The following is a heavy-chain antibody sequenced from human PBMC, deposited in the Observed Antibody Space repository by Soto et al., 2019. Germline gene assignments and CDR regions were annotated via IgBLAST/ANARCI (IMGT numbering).Heavy chain of an antibody. CDR1: GFTFSSSS. Sequence: EVQLVESGGGMVKPGGSLSLSCVVSGFTFSSSSMHWVRQAPGKGLEWVSSISSSSIYTYYADSVKGRFTISRDNAKNSVYLQMNSLRAEDTAVYYCARDFKESQYYYYCMDVWGKGTTVTVSS. D-gene: IGHD3-10*01. CDR3: ARDFKESQYYYYCMDV. CDR2: ISSSSIYT. J-gene: IGHJ6*03. V-gene: IGHV3-21*06.